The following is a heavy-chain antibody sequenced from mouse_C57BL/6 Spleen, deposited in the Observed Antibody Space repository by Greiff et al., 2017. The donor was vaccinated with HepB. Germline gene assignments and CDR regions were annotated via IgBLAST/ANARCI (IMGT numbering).Heavy chain of an antibody. J-gene: IGHJ4*01. CDR1: GFTFSDYG. Sequence: EVKLMESGGGLVKPGGSLKLSCAASGFTFSDYGMHWVRQAPEKGLEWVAYISSGSSTIYYADTVKGRFTISRDNAKNTLFLQMTSLRSEDTAMYDGARRLRQGPYAMDYWGQGTSVTVSS. CDR2: ISSGSSTI. D-gene: IGHD3-3*01. CDR3: ARRLRQGPYAMDY. V-gene: IGHV5-17*01.